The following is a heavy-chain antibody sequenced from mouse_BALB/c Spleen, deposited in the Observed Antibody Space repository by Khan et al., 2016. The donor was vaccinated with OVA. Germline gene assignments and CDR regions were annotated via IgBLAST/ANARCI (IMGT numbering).Heavy chain of an antibody. CDR1: GFNIKDYY. J-gene: IGHJ3*01. CDR3: ARDGYSPWFAY. Sequence: VQLKQSGAELVRPGALVKLSCKASGFNIKDYYMHWVKQRPEQGLVWIGRIDPENGDTIYDPKFQGKASITSDTSSNTAYLQLSSLTSEDTALYYCARDGYSPWFAYWGQGTLVTVSA. D-gene: IGHD2-3*01. V-gene: IGHV14-1*02. CDR2: IDPENGDT.